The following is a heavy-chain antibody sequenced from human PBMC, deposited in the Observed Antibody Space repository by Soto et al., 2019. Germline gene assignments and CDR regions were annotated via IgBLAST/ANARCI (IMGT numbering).Heavy chain of an antibody. CDR3: AREGSLPFFAY. CDR1: GGTVSNDA. J-gene: IGHJ4*02. D-gene: IGHD3-16*01. V-gene: IGHV1-69*12. Sequence: QVQLVQSGAEVKKPGSSVKVSCRASGGTVSNDAISWVRQAPGQGHEGLGGIIPMFAKANYAKNFQGRVTSTADESTTTAYMELSSLRSADTAVYYCAREGSLPFFAYWGQGTRVLVSS. CDR2: IIPMFAKA.